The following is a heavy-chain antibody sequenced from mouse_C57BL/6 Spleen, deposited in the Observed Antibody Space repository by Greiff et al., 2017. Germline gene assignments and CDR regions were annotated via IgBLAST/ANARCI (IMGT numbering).Heavy chain of an antibody. CDR2: IHPNSGST. J-gene: IGHJ2*01. Sequence: QVQLKQPGAELVKPGASVTLSCKASGYTFTSYWMHWVKQRPGQGLEWIGMIHPNSGSTNYNEKFKSKATLTVDKSSSTAYMQLSSLTSEDSAVYYCARDTTVVAYYFDYWGQGTTLTVSS. CDR3: ARDTTVVAYYFDY. V-gene: IGHV1-64*01. D-gene: IGHD1-1*01. CDR1: GYTFTSYW.